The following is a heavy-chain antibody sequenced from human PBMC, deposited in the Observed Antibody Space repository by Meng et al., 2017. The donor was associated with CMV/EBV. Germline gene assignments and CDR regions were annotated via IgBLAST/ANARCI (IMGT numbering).Heavy chain of an antibody. V-gene: IGHV4-34*01. J-gene: IGHJ6*02. CDR2: INHSGST. CDR3: ARGGAANYYYYGMDV. CDR1: GGSFSGYY. Sequence: SETLSLTCAVYGGSFSGYYWSWIRQPPGKGLEWIGEINHSGSTNYYPSLKSRVTISVDTSKNQFSLKLSSVTAADTAVYYCARGGAANYYYYGMDVWGQGTTVTVSS. D-gene: IGHD2-15*01.